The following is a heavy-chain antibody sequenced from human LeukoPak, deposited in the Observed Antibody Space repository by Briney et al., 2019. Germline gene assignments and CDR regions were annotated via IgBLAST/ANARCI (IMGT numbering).Heavy chain of an antibody. CDR2: INPSSGGT. CDR1: GYTFTSYG. Sequence: ASVKVSCKTSGYTFTSYGISWVRQAPGQGLEWMGWINPSSGGTDYAQKFQGRVTMTRDTSISTAYMELSSLKSDDTAVYYCARDGVYSRNFDAFDIWGQGTMVTVSS. D-gene: IGHD6-13*01. CDR3: ARDGVYSRNFDAFDI. V-gene: IGHV1-2*02. J-gene: IGHJ3*02.